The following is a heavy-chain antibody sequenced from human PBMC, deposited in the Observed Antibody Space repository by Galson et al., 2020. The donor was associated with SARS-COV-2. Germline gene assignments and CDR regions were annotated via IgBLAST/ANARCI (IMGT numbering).Heavy chain of an antibody. D-gene: IGHD1-26*01. V-gene: IGHV3-30*04. CDR2: ISYDGSNK. Sequence: GSLRLSCAASGFTFSSYAMHWVRQAPGKGLEWVAVISYDGSNKYYTDSVKGRFTISRDNSKNTLYLQMNSLRAEDTAVYYCARGGGSYYNWFDPWGQGTLVTVSS. J-gene: IGHJ5*02. CDR3: ARGGGSYYNWFDP. CDR1: GFTFSSYA.